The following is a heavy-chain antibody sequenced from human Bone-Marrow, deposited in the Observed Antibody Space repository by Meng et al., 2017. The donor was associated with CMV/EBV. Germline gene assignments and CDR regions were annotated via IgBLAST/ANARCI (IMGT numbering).Heavy chain of an antibody. D-gene: IGHD1-7*01. CDR1: GFTFSGYW. Sequence: GESLKISCAASGFTFSGYWMSWVRQAPVEGLEWVANIKQDGGEKSYVDSVKGRFTISRDKAKDSLYLQMNSLRAEDTAVYYCARDTDWNFGPYYYYSMDVWAQGTTVTVSS. CDR3: ARDTDWNFGPYYYYSMDV. J-gene: IGHJ6*02. V-gene: IGHV3-7*01. CDR2: IKQDGGEK.